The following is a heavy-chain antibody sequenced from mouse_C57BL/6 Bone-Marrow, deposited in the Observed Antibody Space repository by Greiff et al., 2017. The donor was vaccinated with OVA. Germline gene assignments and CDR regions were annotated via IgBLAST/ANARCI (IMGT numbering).Heavy chain of an antibody. CDR3: ARHPWFAY. J-gene: IGHJ3*01. CDR2: INPSNGGT. Sequence: VQLQQPGTELVKPGASVKLSCKASGYTFTSYWMHWVKQRPGQGLEWIGNINPSNGGTNYNEKFKSKATLPVDKSSSPAYMQLSSLAAEDAAVYYCARHPWFAYWGQGTLVTVSA. V-gene: IGHV1-53*01. CDR1: GYTFTSYW.